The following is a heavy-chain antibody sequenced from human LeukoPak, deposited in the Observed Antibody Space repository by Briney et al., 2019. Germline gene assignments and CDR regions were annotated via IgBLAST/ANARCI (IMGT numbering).Heavy chain of an antibody. Sequence: GGSLRLSCAASGFPFSRYGMYWVRQAPGKGLEWVAYIQFDENNKYYTDSVKGRFTISRDNSRNTLFLQMNSLRPEDAAVYYCAKPTSGTAPRPLDYWGRGTLVTVSS. D-gene: IGHD1-26*01. CDR1: GFPFSRYG. V-gene: IGHV3-30*02. J-gene: IGHJ4*02. CDR3: AKPTSGTAPRPLDY. CDR2: IQFDENNK.